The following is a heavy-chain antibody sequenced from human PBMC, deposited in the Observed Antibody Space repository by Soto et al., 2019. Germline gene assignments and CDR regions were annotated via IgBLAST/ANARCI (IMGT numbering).Heavy chain of an antibody. V-gene: IGHV3-7*05. J-gene: IGHJ4*02. Sequence: GGSLRLSCAASGFTFSNCWMSWVRQSPGKGLEWVANMNQDGSEKYYVDSVKGRFTISRDNAKNSLSLQMNSLRVEDTGVYYCARSGLIGAAVGIGSYWGQGTLVTVSS. CDR3: ARSGLIGAAVGIGSY. D-gene: IGHD6-13*01. CDR2: MNQDGSEK. CDR1: GFTFSNCW.